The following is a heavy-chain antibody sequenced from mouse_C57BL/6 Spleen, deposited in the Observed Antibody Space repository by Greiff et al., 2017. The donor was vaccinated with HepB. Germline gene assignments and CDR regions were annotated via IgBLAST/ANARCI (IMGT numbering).Heavy chain of an antibody. D-gene: IGHD2-5*01. CDR3: AREGSNN. CDR2: ISYDGSN. Sequence: EVQLQESGPGLVKPSQSLSLTCSVTGYSITSGYYWNWIRQFPGNKLEWMGYISYDGSNNYNPSLKNRISITRDTSKNQFFLKLNSVTTEDTATYYCAREGSNNWGQGTLVTVSA. J-gene: IGHJ3*01. V-gene: IGHV3-6*01. CDR1: GYSITSGYY.